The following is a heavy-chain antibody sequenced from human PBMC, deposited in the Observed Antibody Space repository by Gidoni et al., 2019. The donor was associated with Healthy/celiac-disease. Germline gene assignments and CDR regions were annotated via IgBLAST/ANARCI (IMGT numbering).Heavy chain of an antibody. D-gene: IGHD3-3*01. Sequence: TTDYAAPVKGRFTISRDDSKNTLYLQMNSLKTEDTAVYYCTTALGGFWSGYYTVGGYNWYDPWGQGTLVTVSS. CDR3: TTALGGFWSGYYTVGGYNWYDP. J-gene: IGHJ5*02. V-gene: IGHV3-15*01. CDR2: TT.